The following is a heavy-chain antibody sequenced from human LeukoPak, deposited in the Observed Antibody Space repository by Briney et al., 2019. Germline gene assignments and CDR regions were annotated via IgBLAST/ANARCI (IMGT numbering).Heavy chain of an antibody. CDR2: INHSGST. CDR1: GGSFSGYY. D-gene: IGHD6-19*01. CDR3: ARHIRKRGIAVAGTPGWFDP. J-gene: IGHJ5*02. V-gene: IGHV4-34*01. Sequence: SETLSLTCAVYGGSFSGYYWSWLRQPPGKGLEWMGEINHSGSTYYNPSLKSRVTISVDTSRNQFSLKLSSVTAADTAVYYCARHIRKRGIAVAGTPGWFDPWGQGTLVTVSS.